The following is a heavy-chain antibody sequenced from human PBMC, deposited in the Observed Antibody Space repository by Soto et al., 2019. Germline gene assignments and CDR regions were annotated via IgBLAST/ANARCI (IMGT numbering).Heavy chain of an antibody. D-gene: IGHD6-19*01. CDR3: ARESSGWYFYYFDY. CDR1: GYTFTSYD. V-gene: IGHV1-3*01. CDR2: INAGNGNT. Sequence: ASVKVSCKASGYTFTSYDINWVRQAPGQRLEWMGWINAGNGNTKYSQKFQGRVTITRDTSASTAYMELSSLRSEDTAVYYCARESSGWYFYYFDYWGQGTLVTVTS. J-gene: IGHJ4*02.